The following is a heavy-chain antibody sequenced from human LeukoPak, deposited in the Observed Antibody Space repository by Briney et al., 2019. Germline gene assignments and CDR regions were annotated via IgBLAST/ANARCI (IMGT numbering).Heavy chain of an antibody. CDR1: GYTFSNYD. V-gene: IGHV1-8*03. Sequence: GASVKVSCKASGYTFSNYDINWVRQATGQGLEWMGWMNPNSGDTRYAQKFQGRVTITRITSINTAYMELSSLRSEDTAVYYCARGLESYDSSTYPVLSSRGQGTLVTVSS. D-gene: IGHD3-22*01. J-gene: IGHJ4*02. CDR3: ARGLESYDSSTYPVLSS. CDR2: MNPNSGDT.